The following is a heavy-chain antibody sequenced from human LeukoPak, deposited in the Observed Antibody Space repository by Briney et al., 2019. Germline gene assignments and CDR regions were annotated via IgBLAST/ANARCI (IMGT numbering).Heavy chain of an antibody. J-gene: IGHJ4*02. CDR2: IGGSGDSI. D-gene: IGHD3-10*01. Sequence: GGSLRLSCAASGFTFSNYAMTWVRQAPGKGLEWVSIIGGSGDSIYYADSVKGRFTISRDNSQKTLYLQMNSLSAEDTAVYYCAKGHSGSYSPLFHYWGQGTLVTVSS. CDR1: GFTFSNYA. V-gene: IGHV3-23*01. CDR3: AKGHSGSYSPLFHY.